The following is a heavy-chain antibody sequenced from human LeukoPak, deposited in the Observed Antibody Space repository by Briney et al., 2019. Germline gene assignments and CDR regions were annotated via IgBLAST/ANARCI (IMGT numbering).Heavy chain of an antibody. V-gene: IGHV4-38-2*02. CDR2: INHSGST. Sequence: PSETLSLTCTVSGYSISSGYYWGWIRQPPGKGLEWIGEINHSGSTNYNPSLKSRVTISVDTSKNQFSLKLSSVTAADTAVYYCARGVDTAMAVLGYWGQGTLVTVSS. CDR3: ARGVDTAMAVLGY. J-gene: IGHJ4*02. D-gene: IGHD5-18*01. CDR1: GYSISSGYY.